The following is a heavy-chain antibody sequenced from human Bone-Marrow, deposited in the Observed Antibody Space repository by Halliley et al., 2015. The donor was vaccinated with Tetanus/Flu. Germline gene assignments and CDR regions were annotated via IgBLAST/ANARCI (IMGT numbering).Heavy chain of an antibody. CDR3: ARPAAFGYSYGYGWCAP. J-gene: IGHJ5*02. D-gene: IGHD5-18*01. CDR1: GFSFGDYV. CDR2: IRSKPHGGTT. V-gene: IGHV3-49*04. Sequence: SLRLSCTGSGFSFGDYVMSWVRQAPGKGLEWVGFIRSKPHGGTTEYAASVKGRFTISRDDSKSIAYLQMNSLKTEDTAVYYCARPAAFGYSYGYGWCAPWGQGTLVTVSS.